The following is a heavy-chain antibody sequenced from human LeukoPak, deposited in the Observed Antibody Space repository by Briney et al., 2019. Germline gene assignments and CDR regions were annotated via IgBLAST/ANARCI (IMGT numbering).Heavy chain of an antibody. CDR3: AKDFWSGTLVRGATDY. J-gene: IGHJ4*02. D-gene: IGHD3-10*01. CDR1: GFTFSNYG. CDR2: ITYDVYNK. V-gene: IGHV3-30*18. Sequence: GGSLILSCAASGFTFSNYGMHWVAQAPGKGLEWLGVITYDVYNKYYADSVKGRFTISRDSSKNTLYLQMNSLRAEDTAVYYCAKDFWSGTLVRGATDYWGQGTLVTVSS.